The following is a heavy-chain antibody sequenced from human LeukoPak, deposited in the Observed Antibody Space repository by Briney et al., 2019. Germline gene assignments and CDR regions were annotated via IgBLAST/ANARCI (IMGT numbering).Heavy chain of an antibody. J-gene: IGHJ4*02. CDR1: GGAFSGYY. Sequence: SETLSLTCAVYGGAFSGYYWSWIRQSPGKGLEWIAEINHSGSTNYNPSLKSRVTISVDTSKSQFSLKLRSVTAADTAIYHCAAVPGSYYSMYYFDYWGQGTLVTVSS. V-gene: IGHV4-34*01. D-gene: IGHD3-10*01. CDR3: AAVPGSYYSMYYFDY. CDR2: INHSGST.